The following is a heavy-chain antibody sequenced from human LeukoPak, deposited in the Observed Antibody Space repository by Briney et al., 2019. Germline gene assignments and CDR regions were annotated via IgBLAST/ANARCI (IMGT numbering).Heavy chain of an antibody. CDR2: IYYSGST. CDR1: GGSFSGYY. V-gene: IGHV4-59*01. CDR3: ARVPTYDFWSGYYSLLGVWFDP. Sequence: SETLSLTCAVYGGSFSGYYWSWVRQPPGKGLEWIGYIYYSGSTNYNPSLKSRVTISVDTSKNQFSLKLSSVTAADTAVYYCARVPTYDFWSGYYSLLGVWFDPWGQGTLVTVSS. D-gene: IGHD3-3*01. J-gene: IGHJ5*02.